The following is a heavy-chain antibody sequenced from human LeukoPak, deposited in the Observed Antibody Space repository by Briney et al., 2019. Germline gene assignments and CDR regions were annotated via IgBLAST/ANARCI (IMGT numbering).Heavy chain of an antibody. CDR2: ISYDGSNK. CDR1: GFTFSSYA. D-gene: IGHD1-26*01. J-gene: IGHJ4*02. CDR3: ARVGIVGATTALDY. V-gene: IGHV3-30-3*01. Sequence: PGRSLRLSCAASGFTFSSYAMHWVRQAPAKGLEWVAVISYDGSNKYYADSVKGRFTISRDNSKNTLYLQMNSLRAEDTAVYYCARVGIVGATTALDYWGQGTLVTVSS.